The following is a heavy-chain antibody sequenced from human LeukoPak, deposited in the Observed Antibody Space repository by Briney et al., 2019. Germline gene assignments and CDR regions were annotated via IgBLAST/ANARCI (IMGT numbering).Heavy chain of an antibody. J-gene: IGHJ4*02. D-gene: IGHD6-13*01. V-gene: IGHV4-31*03. Sequence: SETLSLTCTVSGDSISSGDYYWTWIRQHPGKGLEWIGCIYYSGSTYYNLSLKSRVIISADTSKNHFSLKLSSVAAADTAVYYCARVREATIAPFFDYWGQGILVTVSS. CDR3: ARVREATIAPFFDY. CDR2: IYYSGST. CDR1: GDSISSGDYY.